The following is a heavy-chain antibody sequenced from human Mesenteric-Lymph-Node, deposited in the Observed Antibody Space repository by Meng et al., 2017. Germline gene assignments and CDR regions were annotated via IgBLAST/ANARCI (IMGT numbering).Heavy chain of an antibody. J-gene: IGHJ4*01. CDR3: ARVDSSGYFLDY. Sequence: QRQLQESGPGLVKPSQTLSLTCTVSGGSISSGGHSWSWIRQHPGKGLEWIAYIYYSGSTYYNPSLKSRVILSVDTSKNQFSLKLSSVTAADTAVYYCARVDSSGYFLDYWGQGTLVTVSS. CDR2: IYYSGST. CDR1: GGSISSGGHS. V-gene: IGHV4-31*03. D-gene: IGHD3-22*01.